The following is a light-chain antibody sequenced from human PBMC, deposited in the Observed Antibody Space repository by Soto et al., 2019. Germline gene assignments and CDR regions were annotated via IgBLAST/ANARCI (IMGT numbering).Light chain of an antibody. CDR3: QQFNGCSPWT. V-gene: IGKV1-5*03. Sequence: DIQMTQSPSTLSASVRDRVTITCRASQSIRSCLAWCQQKPGKAPKVLIYKTPSLESGVPSRFSGSGSGTEFSLTNGSLHPDDLVNYYCQQFNGCSPWTFGHRTKIEI. CDR1: QSIRSC. J-gene: IGKJ1*01. CDR2: KTP.